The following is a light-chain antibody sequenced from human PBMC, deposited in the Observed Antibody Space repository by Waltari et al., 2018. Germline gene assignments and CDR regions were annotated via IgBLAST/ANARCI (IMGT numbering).Light chain of an antibody. CDR1: SSDVGDYNY. J-gene: IGLJ2*01. V-gene: IGLV2-11*01. CDR2: DVT. Sequence: QSALTQPRSVSGSPGQSVTISCTGTSSDVGDYNYVSWYQQHPDKAPKLRIYDVTKRPSGVPDRFSGSKSGNTASLNISGLQAEDEADYYCCSYAGRYTFDVVFGGGTKLTVL. CDR3: CSYAGRYTFDVV.